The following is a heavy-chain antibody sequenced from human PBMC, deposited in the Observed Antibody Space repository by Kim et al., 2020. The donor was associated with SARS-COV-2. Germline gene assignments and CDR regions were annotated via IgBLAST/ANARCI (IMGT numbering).Heavy chain of an antibody. D-gene: IGHD2-8*01. J-gene: IGHJ4*02. CDR3: ARNGGPRRWFGY. V-gene: IGHV4-59*13. Sequence: SETLSLTCTVSGGSISSYYWSWIRQPPGKGLEWIGYIYYSGSTNYNPSLKSRVTISVDTSKNQFSLKLSSVTAADTAVYYCARNGGPRRWFGYWGQGTLVTVSS. CDR1: GGSISSYY. CDR2: IYYSGST.